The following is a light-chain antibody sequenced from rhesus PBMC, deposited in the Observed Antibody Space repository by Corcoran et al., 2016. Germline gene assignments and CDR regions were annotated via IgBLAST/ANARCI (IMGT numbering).Light chain of an antibody. CDR3: CSYTTSSTFI. J-gene: IGLJ1*01. V-gene: IGLV2S7*01. CDR2: GVT. CDR1: CSDIGNSNY. Sequence: QSAPTQPPSVSGSPGQSVTISCTGTCSDIGNSNYVSWYQQHPGKAPKLMIYGVTNRPSGVSDRFSGSESGNTDSLTISGLQAEDEAYYYCCSYTTSSTFIFGAGTRLTVL.